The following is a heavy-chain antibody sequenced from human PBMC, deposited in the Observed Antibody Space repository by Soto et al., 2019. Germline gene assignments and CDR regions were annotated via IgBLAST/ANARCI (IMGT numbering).Heavy chain of an antibody. Sequence: GASVKVTCKDSGYALTSNGSRWVRQASGQGLEWMGWMNPNSGNTAYAQKFQGRVTMTGDTTTNTAYMELSSLTSADTAVYYCTRRARIGKQLWLPFDSWAQGTLVTVSS. V-gene: IGHV1-8*02. CDR1: GYALTSNG. CDR2: MNPNSGNT. D-gene: IGHD3-22*01. CDR3: TRRARIGKQLWLPFDS. J-gene: IGHJ4*02.